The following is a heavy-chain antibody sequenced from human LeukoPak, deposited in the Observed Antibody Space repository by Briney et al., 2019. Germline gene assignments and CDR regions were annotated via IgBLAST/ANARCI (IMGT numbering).Heavy chain of an antibody. CDR1: GGSISNYY. CDR3: ARDQDYVWGSYRGSGYFDY. Sequence: SGTLSLTCTVSGGSISNYYWSWIRQPPGKGLEWIGYIYYSGTTNYNPSLKSRVTISVDTSKNQFSLKLSSVTAADTAVYYCARDQDYVWGSYRGSGYFDYWGQGTLVTVSS. CDR2: IYYSGTT. V-gene: IGHV4-59*13. D-gene: IGHD3-16*02. J-gene: IGHJ4*02.